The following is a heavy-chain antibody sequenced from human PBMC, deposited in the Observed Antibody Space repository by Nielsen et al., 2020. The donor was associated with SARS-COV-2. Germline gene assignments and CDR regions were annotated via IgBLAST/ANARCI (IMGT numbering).Heavy chain of an antibody. Sequence: SETLFLTCAVSGDSVSSDTSAWNWIRQSPSRGLEWLGRTYYRSGWFNDFAVSVRGRITINPDTVKNHFSLQLISVIPEDTAVYYCARLPRSGAFDMWGQGTVVTVSS. CDR1: GDSVSSDTSA. CDR2: TYYRSGWFN. CDR3: ARLPRSGAFDM. V-gene: IGHV6-1*01. J-gene: IGHJ3*02.